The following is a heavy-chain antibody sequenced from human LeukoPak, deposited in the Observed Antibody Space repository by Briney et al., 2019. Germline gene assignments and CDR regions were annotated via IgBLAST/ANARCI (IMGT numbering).Heavy chain of an antibody. CDR2: ISAYNSYR. CDR1: GYTFTRYG. Sequence: ASVKVSFKASGYTFTRYGISWVGPAPGQGLEWVGWISAYNSYRNYTKKLQGRVTMTTDTYTSKAYIGLRSLRSDDTGVYYCARAYPRGASDYWGQGTLVTVSS. J-gene: IGHJ4*02. D-gene: IGHD2-2*01. V-gene: IGHV1-18*01. CDR3: ARAYPRGASDY.